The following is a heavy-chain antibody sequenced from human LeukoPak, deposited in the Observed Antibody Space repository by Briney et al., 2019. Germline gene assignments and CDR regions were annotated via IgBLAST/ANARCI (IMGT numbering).Heavy chain of an antibody. V-gene: IGHV4-59*01. CDR3: ARGGYSGNDWNH. CDR1: GGSFSSYY. Sequence: SETLSLTCTLSGGSFSSYYWNWIRQSPGKGLEWIGYVYHGGSTNYNPSLKSRVSISVDTSKNQFSLKLSSVTAADTAVYYCARGGYSGNDWNHWGQGTLVTVSS. D-gene: IGHD5-12*01. CDR2: VYHGGST. J-gene: IGHJ5*02.